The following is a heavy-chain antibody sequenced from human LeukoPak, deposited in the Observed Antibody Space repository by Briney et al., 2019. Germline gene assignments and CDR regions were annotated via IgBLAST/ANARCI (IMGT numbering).Heavy chain of an antibody. D-gene: IGHD3-22*01. V-gene: IGHV4-59*08. Sequence: SETLSLTCTVSGGSISSYYWSWIRQPPGKGLEWIGYIYYNGSTNYNPSLKSRVTISVDTSKNQFSLKLSSVTAADTAVYYCARLANYYDSSGLFDYWGQGTLVTVSS. CDR2: IYYNGST. J-gene: IGHJ4*02. CDR1: GGSISSYY. CDR3: ARLANYYDSSGLFDY.